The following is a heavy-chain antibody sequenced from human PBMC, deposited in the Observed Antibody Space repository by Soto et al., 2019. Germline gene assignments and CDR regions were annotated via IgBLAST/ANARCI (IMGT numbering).Heavy chain of an antibody. CDR1: GISLSTSGVG. Sequence: SGPTLVNPTQTLTLTCTLSGISLSTSGVGLGWIRQTPGKALEWLALVYWNDDKHYSPSLKTRLTITKDTSKNQAILTMTNMDPVDTATYYCARGLATLPVFAFDIWGQGTVVTVSS. CDR3: ARGLATLPVFAFDI. D-gene: IGHD1-1*01. J-gene: IGHJ3*02. V-gene: IGHV2-5*01. CDR2: VYWNDDK.